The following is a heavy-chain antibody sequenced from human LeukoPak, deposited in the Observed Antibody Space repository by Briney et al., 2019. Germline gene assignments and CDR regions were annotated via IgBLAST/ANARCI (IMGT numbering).Heavy chain of an antibody. CDR2: IWYDGSNK. D-gene: IGHD5-12*01. Sequence: GGSLRLSCAASGFTFSSYAMSWVRQAPGKGLEWVAVIWYDGSNKYYADSVKGRFTISRDNSKNTLYLQMNSLRAEDTAVYYCAKVLYSGYDFGAFDIWGQGTMVTVSS. V-gene: IGHV3-33*06. J-gene: IGHJ3*02. CDR3: AKVLYSGYDFGAFDI. CDR1: GFTFSSYA.